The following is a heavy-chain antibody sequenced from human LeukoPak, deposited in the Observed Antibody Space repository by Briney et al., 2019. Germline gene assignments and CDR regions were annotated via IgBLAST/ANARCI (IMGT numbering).Heavy chain of an antibody. D-gene: IGHD2-2*01. CDR2: ISYDGSNK. V-gene: IGHV3-30*04. CDR3: ARRDAEYQRPPYGMDV. CDR1: GFTFSSYA. J-gene: IGHJ6*04. Sequence: PGRSLRLSCAASGFTFSSYAMHWVRQAPGKGLEWVAVISYDGSNKYYADSVKGRFTISRDNSKNTLYLQMNSLRAEDTAVYYCARRDAEYQRPPYGMDVWGKGTTVTVSS.